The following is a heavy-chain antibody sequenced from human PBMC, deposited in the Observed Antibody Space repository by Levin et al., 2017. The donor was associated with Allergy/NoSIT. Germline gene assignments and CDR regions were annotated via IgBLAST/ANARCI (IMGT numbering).Heavy chain of an antibody. J-gene: IGHJ4*02. CDR2: INPNSGGT. CDR3: ARDKYYDFWSGYAYYFDY. CDR1: GYTFTGYY. V-gene: IGHV1-2*02. D-gene: IGHD3-3*01. Sequence: GASVKVSCKASGYTFTGYYMHWVRQAPGQGLEWMGWINPNSGGTNYAQKFQGRVTMTRDTSISTAYMELSRLRSDDTAVYYCARDKYYDFWSGYAYYFDYWGQGTLVTVSS.